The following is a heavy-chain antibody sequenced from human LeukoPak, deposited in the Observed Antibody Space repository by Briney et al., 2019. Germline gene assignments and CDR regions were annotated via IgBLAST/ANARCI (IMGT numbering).Heavy chain of an antibody. J-gene: IGHJ5*02. D-gene: IGHD3-3*01. CDR1: GYTFTIYA. Sequence: ASVNVSFKASGYTFTIYAMNWVRQAPGQGLEWMGWINTNTGNPTYAQGFTGRFVFSLDTSVSTAYLQISSLKAEDTAVYYCARDYGFWSGYPNWFDPWGQGTLVTVSS. CDR3: ARDYGFWSGYPNWFDP. V-gene: IGHV7-4-1*02. CDR2: INTNTGNP.